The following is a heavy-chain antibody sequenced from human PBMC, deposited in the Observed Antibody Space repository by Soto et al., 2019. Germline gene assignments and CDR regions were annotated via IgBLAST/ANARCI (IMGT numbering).Heavy chain of an antibody. CDR1: GYSFTAYD. CDR2: MNPYSGNT. V-gene: IGHV1-8*01. J-gene: IGHJ2*01. CDR3: ARSGGSASRYFDL. D-gene: IGHD6-19*01. Sequence: QVQLVQSGAEVRRPGASVKVSCKASGYSFTAYDLNWVRQAPGQGLEWMAWMNPYSGNTGYAKRYQGRVTVTRDTSLRTVYLDLKSLTANDAAVYFCARSGGSASRYFDLWGPGTPVTVSS.